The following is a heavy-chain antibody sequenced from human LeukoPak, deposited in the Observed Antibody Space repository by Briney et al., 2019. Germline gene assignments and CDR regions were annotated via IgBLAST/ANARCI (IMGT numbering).Heavy chain of an antibody. D-gene: IGHD6-19*01. Sequence: SETLSLTCTVSGASISSYYWSWIRQPAGKALEWIGRIYVTGSTTYNPSLESRVTMSLDTSKNHFSLKLRSVTAADTAVYYCARSVQQWLAQKAGSYYMDVWGKGTTVTVSS. CDR1: GASISSYY. J-gene: IGHJ6*03. V-gene: IGHV4-4*07. CDR2: IYVTGST. CDR3: ARSVQQWLAQKAGSYYMDV.